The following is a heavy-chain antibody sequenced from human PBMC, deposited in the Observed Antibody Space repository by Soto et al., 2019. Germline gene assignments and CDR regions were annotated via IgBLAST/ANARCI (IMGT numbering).Heavy chain of an antibody. Sequence: QVQLVESGGGVVQPGRSLRLSCAASGFTFSSYGMHWVRQAPGKGLEWVAVISYDGSNKYYADSVKGRFIISRDNSKNTLYLQMNSLRAEDTAVYYCAKDRGRNYYGSGSYYNANYYYYGMDVWGQGTTVTVSS. CDR1: GFTFSSYG. J-gene: IGHJ6*02. CDR2: ISYDGSNK. V-gene: IGHV3-30*18. CDR3: AKDRGRNYYGSGSYYNANYYYYGMDV. D-gene: IGHD3-10*01.